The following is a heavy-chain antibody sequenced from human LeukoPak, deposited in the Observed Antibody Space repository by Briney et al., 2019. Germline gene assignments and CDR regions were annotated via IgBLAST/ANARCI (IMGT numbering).Heavy chain of an antibody. Sequence: SETLSLTCTVSGGPISSGGYYWSWIRQHPGKGLKWIGYIYYSGSTYYNPSLKSRVTISVDMSKNQFSLKLSSVTAADTAVYYCARVVQVPAVYFDFWGQGTLVTVSS. V-gene: IGHV4-31*03. D-gene: IGHD2-2*01. J-gene: IGHJ4*02. CDR1: GGPISSGGYY. CDR3: ARVVQVPAVYFDF. CDR2: IYYSGST.